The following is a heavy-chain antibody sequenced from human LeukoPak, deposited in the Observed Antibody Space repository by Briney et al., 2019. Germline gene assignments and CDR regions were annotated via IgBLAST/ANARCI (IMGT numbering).Heavy chain of an antibody. CDR2: IKQGGSEK. V-gene: IGHV3-7*01. J-gene: IGHJ5*02. CDR1: GFTFSSYW. Sequence: GGSLRLSCAASGFTFSSYWMSWVRQAPGKGLEWVANIKQGGSEKYYVDSVKGRFTISRDNAKNSLYLQMNSLRAEDTAVYYCARVRTWLWSAFSFDPWGQGTLVTVSS. D-gene: IGHD5-18*01. CDR3: ARVRTWLWSAFSFDP.